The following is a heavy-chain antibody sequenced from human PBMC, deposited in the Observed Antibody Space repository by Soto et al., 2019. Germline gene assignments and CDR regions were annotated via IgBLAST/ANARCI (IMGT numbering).Heavy chain of an antibody. CDR1: GFTFSSYS. CDR3: ARRSSGWYFDY. V-gene: IGHV3-23*01. J-gene: IGHJ4*02. Sequence: EVQLLESGGGLVQPGGSLRLSCAASGFTFSSYSMSWVRQSPGKGLEWVSVISGSGSSPYYADSVKARITISRDNSKNTLSLQMTSLRAEDTAVYYCARRSSGWYFDYWGQGTLVTVSS. CDR2: ISGSGSSP. D-gene: IGHD6-19*01.